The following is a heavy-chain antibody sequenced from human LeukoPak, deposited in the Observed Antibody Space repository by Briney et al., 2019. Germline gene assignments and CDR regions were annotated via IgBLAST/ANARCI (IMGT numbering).Heavy chain of an antibody. CDR1: GFTFSSYG. D-gene: IGHD3-10*01. J-gene: IGHJ4*02. Sequence: EGSLTLSFAATGFTFSSYGMHWIRQAPGKGLEWVAAISYDGSNKYYADSVKGRFTISRDNSKNTLYLQMNSLRAEDTAVYYCANLATTYGSGRTFDYWGQGTLVTVSS. V-gene: IGHV3-30*18. CDR2: ISYDGSNK. CDR3: ANLATTYGSGRTFDY.